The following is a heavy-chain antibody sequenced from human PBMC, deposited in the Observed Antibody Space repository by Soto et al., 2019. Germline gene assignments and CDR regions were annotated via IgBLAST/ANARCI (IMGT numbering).Heavy chain of an antibody. D-gene: IGHD2-21*02. CDR3: ARDDPYGGNSELGY. CDR2: IWYDGSNK. CDR1: GVTFSSDG. V-gene: IGHV3-33*01. J-gene: IGHJ4*02. Sequence: PGGSLRLSCAASGVTFSSDGMPGVRQAPGKGLEWVAVIWYDGSNKYYADSVKGRFTISRDNSKNTLYLQMNSLRAEDTAVYYCARDDPYGGNSELGYWGQGT.